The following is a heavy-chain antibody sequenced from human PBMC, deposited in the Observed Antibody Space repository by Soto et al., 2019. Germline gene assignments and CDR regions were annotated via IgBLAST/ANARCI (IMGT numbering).Heavy chain of an antibody. CDR2: INAHSGGT. Sequence: ASVKVSCKASGFSFTGYYIHWLRQAPGQGLEWMGWINAHSGGTGYAQKFQGRVTLTRDTSIATAYLTLTSLRSADTALYYCTREATVLIPAARPSHFDSWGQGTMVTVSS. V-gene: IGHV1-2*02. J-gene: IGHJ4*02. CDR1: GFSFTGYY. D-gene: IGHD2-2*01. CDR3: TREATVLIPAARPSHFDS.